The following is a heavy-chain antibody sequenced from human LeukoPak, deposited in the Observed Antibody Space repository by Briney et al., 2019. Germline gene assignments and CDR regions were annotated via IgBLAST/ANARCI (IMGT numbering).Heavy chain of an antibody. CDR1: GYSFTSYG. CDR3: AREVGCSSTSCSSIALDY. J-gene: IGHJ4*02. CDR2: ICAYNGNT. Sequence: ASVTVSCKASGYSFTSYGFSRVRQAPGPGLEWMGRICAYNGNTDYAQKFQGKVTMTTDTSTSTAYMEPRSLRSDDTAVYYCAREVGCSSTSCSSIALDYWGRGTLVIVSS. V-gene: IGHV1-18*01. D-gene: IGHD2-2*01.